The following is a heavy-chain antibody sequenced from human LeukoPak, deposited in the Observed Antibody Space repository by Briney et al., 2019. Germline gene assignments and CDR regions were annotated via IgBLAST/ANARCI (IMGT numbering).Heavy chain of an antibody. CDR3: ARRGSGRAYYYGMDV. CDR1: GGSISSGGYY. Sequence: SETLSLTCTVSGGSISSGGYYWSWIRQHPGKGLEWIGYIYYSGSTNYNPSLKSRVTISVDTSKNQFSLKLSSVTAADTAVYYCARRGSGRAYYYGMDVWGQGTTVTVSS. CDR2: IYYSGST. V-gene: IGHV4-31*03. D-gene: IGHD3-10*01. J-gene: IGHJ6*02.